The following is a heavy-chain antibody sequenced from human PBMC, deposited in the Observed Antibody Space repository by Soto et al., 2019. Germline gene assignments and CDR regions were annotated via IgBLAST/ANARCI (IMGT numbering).Heavy chain of an antibody. V-gene: IGHV1-69*06. D-gene: IGHD3-9*01. CDR2: IIPIFGTA. Sequence: QVQLVQSGAEVKKPGSSVKVSCKASGGTFSSYAISWVRQAPGQGLEWMGGIIPIFGTANYAQKFQGIVTITTDKSTSTAYMELSSLRSEDTAVYYCARRSDYDILTGYNYYYYYGMDVWGQGTTVTVSS. CDR1: GGTFSSYA. CDR3: ARRSDYDILTGYNYYYYYGMDV. J-gene: IGHJ6*02.